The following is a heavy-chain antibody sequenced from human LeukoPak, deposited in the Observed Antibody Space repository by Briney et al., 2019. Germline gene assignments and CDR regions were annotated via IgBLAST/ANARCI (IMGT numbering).Heavy chain of an antibody. J-gene: IGHJ5*02. CDR3: VRDRWFPPLDP. CDR1: GFTFNSEW. D-gene: IGHD3-10*01. Sequence: PGGSLRLSCAASGFTFNSEWMSWVRQAPGKGLEWVAKINPDGSQTYYGASMRGRFTTSRDNAKNLLYLQMNSLRDEDTAVYFCVRDRWFPPLDPWGQGNLVTVSS. CDR2: INPDGSQT. V-gene: IGHV3-7*01.